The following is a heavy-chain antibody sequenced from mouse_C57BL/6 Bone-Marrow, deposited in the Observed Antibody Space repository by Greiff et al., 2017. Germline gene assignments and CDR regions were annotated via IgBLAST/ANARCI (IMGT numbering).Heavy chain of an antibody. Sequence: VQLQQPGAELVKPGASVKMSCKASGYTFTSYWITWVKQRPGQGLEWIGDIYPGSGSTNYNEKFKSKATLTVDTSTSTADMQLSSLTSEDSAVYYCASNGFAYWGQGTLVTVSA. J-gene: IGHJ3*01. CDR3: ASNGFAY. CDR1: GYTFTSYW. V-gene: IGHV1-55*01. D-gene: IGHD1-2*01. CDR2: IYPGSGST.